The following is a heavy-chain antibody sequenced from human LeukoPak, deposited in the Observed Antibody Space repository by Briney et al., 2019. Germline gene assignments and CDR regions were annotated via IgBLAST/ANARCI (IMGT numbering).Heavy chain of an antibody. Sequence: GASVKVSCKPTGYSFTAYYNFWMRQGPGQGLECMGWINLYNGATKYAQRFQSRVTMTRDTSISTAYMELSRLRSDDTATYYCASWAGGNEPVASFDYWGQGTLVTVSS. D-gene: IGHD1-14*01. CDR1: GYSFTAYY. CDR2: INLYNGAT. J-gene: IGHJ4*02. V-gene: IGHV1-2*02. CDR3: ASWAGGNEPVASFDY.